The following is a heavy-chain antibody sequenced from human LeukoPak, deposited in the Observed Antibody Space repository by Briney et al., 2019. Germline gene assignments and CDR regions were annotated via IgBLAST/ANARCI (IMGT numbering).Heavy chain of an antibody. CDR3: ARRGCSGGSCYRGGY. D-gene: IGHD2-15*01. J-gene: IGHJ4*02. CDR2: IDPSDSYT. V-gene: IGHV5-10-1*01. Sequence: GESLKISCKGSGYSFTNYWISWVRQVPGKGLEWMGRIDPSDSYTHYSPSFQGHVTISADKSISTAYLQWSSLKASDTAMYYCARRGCSGGSCYRGGYWGQGTMVTLAS. CDR1: GYSFTNYW.